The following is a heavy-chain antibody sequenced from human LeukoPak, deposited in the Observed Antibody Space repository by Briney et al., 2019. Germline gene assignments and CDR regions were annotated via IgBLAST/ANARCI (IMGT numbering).Heavy chain of an antibody. CDR3: ARYYCGGDCYSSPLGY. D-gene: IGHD2-21*02. CDR1: GFTFSSYA. Sequence: PGGSLRLSCAASGFTFSSYAMHWVRQAPGKGLEWVAVISYDGSNKYYADSVKGRFTISRDNSKNTLYLQMNSLRAEDTAVYYCARYYCGGDCYSSPLGYWGQGTLVTVSS. J-gene: IGHJ4*02. V-gene: IGHV3-30-3*01. CDR2: ISYDGSNK.